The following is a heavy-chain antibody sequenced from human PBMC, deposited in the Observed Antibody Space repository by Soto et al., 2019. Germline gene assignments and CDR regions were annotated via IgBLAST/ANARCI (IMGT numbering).Heavy chain of an antibody. CDR1: GGTFSSYA. J-gene: IGHJ4*02. CDR3: ARGVGMATKYYFDY. CDR2: IIPIFGTA. D-gene: IGHD5-12*01. V-gene: IGHV1-69*06. Sequence: SVKVSCKASGGTFSSYAISWVRQAPGQGLEWMGGIIPIFGTANYAQKFQGRVTITADKSTSTAYMELSSLRSEDTAVYYCARGVGMATKYYFDYWGQGTLVTVSS.